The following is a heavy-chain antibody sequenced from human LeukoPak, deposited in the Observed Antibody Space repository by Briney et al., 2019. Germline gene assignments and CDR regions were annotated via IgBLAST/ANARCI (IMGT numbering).Heavy chain of an antibody. CDR2: IYTSGST. Sequence: SETLSLTCTVSGGSISGYYWSWIRQPAGKGLEWIGRIYTSGSTNYNPSLKSRVTMSVDTSKNQFSLKLSSVTAADTAVYYCATETFRGYSGYDSLFYGMDVWGQGTTVTVSS. CDR1: GGSISGYY. D-gene: IGHD5-12*01. CDR3: ATETFRGYSGYDSLFYGMDV. V-gene: IGHV4-4*07. J-gene: IGHJ6*02.